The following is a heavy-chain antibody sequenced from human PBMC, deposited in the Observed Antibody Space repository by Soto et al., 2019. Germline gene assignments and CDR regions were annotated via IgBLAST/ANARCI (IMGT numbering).Heavy chain of an antibody. CDR2: INHSGST. CDR1: GGSFSGYY. Sequence: QVQLQQWGAGLLKPSETLSLTCAVYGGSFSGYYWSWIRQPPGKGLEWIGEINHSGSTNYNPSLKSRVTIGVDTSKNQFSLKLSSVTAADTAVYYWAQIGYCSSTSCYEVDYWGQGTLVTVSS. J-gene: IGHJ4*02. CDR3: AQIGYCSSTSCYEVDY. V-gene: IGHV4-34*01. D-gene: IGHD2-2*01.